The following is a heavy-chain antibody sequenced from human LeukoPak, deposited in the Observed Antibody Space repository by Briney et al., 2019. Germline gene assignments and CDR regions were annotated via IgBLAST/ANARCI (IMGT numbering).Heavy chain of an antibody. J-gene: IGHJ3*02. V-gene: IGHV4-39*07. CDR3: VREWTTWGAFDI. D-gene: IGHD2/OR15-2a*01. Sequence: SETLSLTCTVSGGSISSRTYYWGWIRQPPGTGLEWIGSIYYTGSTFYNPSLKSRVTISVDTSKNQFSMKLSSVTAADAAVYFCVREWTTWGAFDIWGQGTMVTVSS. CDR1: GGSISSRTYY. CDR2: IYYTGST.